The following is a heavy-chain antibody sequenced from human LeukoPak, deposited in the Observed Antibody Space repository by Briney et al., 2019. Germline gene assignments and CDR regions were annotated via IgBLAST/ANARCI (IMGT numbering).Heavy chain of an antibody. V-gene: IGHV1-69*05. D-gene: IGHD3-22*01. CDR1: GGTFSSYA. CDR2: IIPIFGTA. Sequence: SVKVSCKASGGTFSSYAISWVRQAPGQGLEWMGGIIPIFGTANYAQKFQGRVTITTDKSTSTAYMELSSLRSEDTAVYYCARTRTPYYYDSSGYQAFDIWGQGTMVTVSS. CDR3: ARTRTPYYYDSSGYQAFDI. J-gene: IGHJ3*02.